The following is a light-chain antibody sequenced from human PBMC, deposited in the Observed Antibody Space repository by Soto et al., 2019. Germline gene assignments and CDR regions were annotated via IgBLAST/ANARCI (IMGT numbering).Light chain of an antibody. CDR1: QSLSSH. V-gene: IGKV1-39*01. CDR3: QQSYITPYT. Sequence: DIQMTQSPSALSASVGDRVTITCRASQSLSSHLHWYQEKPGKAPKLLIFSTYSLQSGVSSRFSGSGTGTDFTLTISNLQPEDSATYYCQQSYITPYTFGQGTNLEI. CDR2: STY. J-gene: IGKJ2*01.